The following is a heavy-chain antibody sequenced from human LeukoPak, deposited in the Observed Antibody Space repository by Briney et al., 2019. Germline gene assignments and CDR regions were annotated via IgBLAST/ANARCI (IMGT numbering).Heavy chain of an antibody. J-gene: IGHJ4*02. CDR3: SRDLGGSYNDY. V-gene: IGHV1-46*04. CDR1: AYTFTTYY. D-gene: IGHD1-26*01. CDR2: INQSGGTT. Sequence: ASVTVSCTSSAYTFTTYYMHWVRHGPGQGIEGLEGINQSGGTTTHAEKLQGRVTMTRDTSTSTVYMELSSLRIEDTAVYYCSRDLGGSYNDYGGQGTLVSVFS.